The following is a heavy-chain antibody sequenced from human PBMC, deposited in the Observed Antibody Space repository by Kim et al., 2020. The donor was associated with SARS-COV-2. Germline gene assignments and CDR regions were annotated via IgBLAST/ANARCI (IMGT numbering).Heavy chain of an antibody. Sequence: ASVKVSCKASGYTFTSYGISWVRQDPGQGLEWMGWISAYNGNTNYAQKLQGRVTMTTDTSTSTAYMELRSLRSDDTAVYYCASSKGSGTTTNYYYYGMDVWGQGTTVTVSS. J-gene: IGHJ6*02. CDR2: ISAYNGNT. D-gene: IGHD3-10*01. CDR1: GYTFTSYG. CDR3: ASSKGSGTTTNYYYYGMDV. V-gene: IGHV1-18*01.